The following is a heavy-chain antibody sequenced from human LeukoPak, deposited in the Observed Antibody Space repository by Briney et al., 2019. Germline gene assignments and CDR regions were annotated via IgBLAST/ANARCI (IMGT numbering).Heavy chain of an antibody. CDR3: AKDQTAYYYDSTGSPRGLDY. D-gene: IGHD3-22*01. CDR2: ISHDGSNK. V-gene: IGHV3-30*18. CDR1: GFTFSSYG. Sequence: GGSLRLSCAASGFTFSSYGMHWVRQAPGKGLEGVAVISHDGSNKYYADSVKGRFTISRDNSKNTLYLQINSLRAEDTTVYYCAKDQTAYYYDSTGSPRGLDYWGQGTLVTVSS. J-gene: IGHJ4*02.